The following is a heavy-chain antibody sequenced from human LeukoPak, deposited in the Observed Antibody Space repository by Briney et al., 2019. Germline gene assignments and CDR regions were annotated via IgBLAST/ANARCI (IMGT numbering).Heavy chain of an antibody. V-gene: IGHV4-34*01. CDR3: ARMAVASYWFDP. J-gene: IGHJ5*02. CDR1: GGSFSGYY. CDR2: INHSGST. D-gene: IGHD6-19*01. Sequence: SETLSLTCAVYGGSFSGYYWSWIRQPPGKGLEWIGEINHSGSTNYNPSLKSRVTTSVDTSKNQFSLKLSSVTAADTAVYYCARMAVASYWFDPWGQGTLVTVSS.